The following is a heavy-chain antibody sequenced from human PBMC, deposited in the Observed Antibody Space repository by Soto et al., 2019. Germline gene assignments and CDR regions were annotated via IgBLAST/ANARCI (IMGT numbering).Heavy chain of an antibody. CDR2: IYYSGST. CDR1: GGSISSGGYY. D-gene: IGHD4-17*01. J-gene: IGHJ2*01. CDR3: TRAPTRVTKGPGLYWYFDL. Sequence: KPSETLSLTCTVSGGSISSGGYYWSWIRQHPGKGLEWIGYIYYSGSTYYNPSLKSRVTISADTSKKQFSLKVRSVTAADTAVYYCTRAPTRVTKGPGLYWYFDLWGRGSLVTVSS. V-gene: IGHV4-31*03.